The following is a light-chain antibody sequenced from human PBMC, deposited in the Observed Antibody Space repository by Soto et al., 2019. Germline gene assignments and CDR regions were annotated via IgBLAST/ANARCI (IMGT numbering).Light chain of an antibody. CDR2: DVT. V-gene: IGLV2-14*01. CDR1: SSDIGLYNY. CDR3: TSYTNSNTLI. Sequence: QSVLTKPASVSGSPGQSVTISCTGTSSDIGLYNYVSWYQQHPAKAPKLMVYDVTHRPSGVSNRFSGSKSGNTASLTISGLLVEDEADYYCTSYTNSNTLIFGGGTKLTVL. J-gene: IGLJ2*01.